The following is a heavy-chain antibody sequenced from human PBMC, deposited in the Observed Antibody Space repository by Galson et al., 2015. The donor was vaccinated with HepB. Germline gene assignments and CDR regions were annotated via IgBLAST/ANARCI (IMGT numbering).Heavy chain of an antibody. CDR3: ARSFYCSSTSCYNFDF. D-gene: IGHD2-2*02. V-gene: IGHV5-10-1*01. CDR1: GYSFGSHW. Sequence: QSGAEVKKPGESLRISCKGSGYSFGSHWISWVRQVPGKGLEWMGNIDPDDSNVKLSPSFQGHVTISADKSINTAYLQWSSLRASDTAMYYCARSFYCSSTSCYNFDFWGPGTLVTVSS. CDR2: IDPDDSNV. J-gene: IGHJ4*02.